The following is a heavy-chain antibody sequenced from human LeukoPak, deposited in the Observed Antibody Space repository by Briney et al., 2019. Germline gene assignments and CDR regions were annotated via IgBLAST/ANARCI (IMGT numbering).Heavy chain of an antibody. CDR3: ARDLAYGDDGL. D-gene: IGHD4-17*01. CDR2: ISSSSSYI. J-gene: IGHJ4*02. Sequence: GGSLRLSCAASGFTLSNYSMNCVRQPPGKGLEWVAFISSSSSYIFYADSLKGRFTISRDNAKNSLYLQMNSLRADDTAVYYCARDLAYGDDGLWGQGPLVTVSS. V-gene: IGHV3-21*01. CDR1: GFTLSNYS.